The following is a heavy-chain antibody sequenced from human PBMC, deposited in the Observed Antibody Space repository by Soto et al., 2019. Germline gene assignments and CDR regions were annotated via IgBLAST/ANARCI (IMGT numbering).Heavy chain of an antibody. J-gene: IGHJ4*02. V-gene: IGHV4-59*08. CDR3: ARHRQRAFTGYESGFDS. D-gene: IGHD5-12*01. CDR2: IYYRGNT. CDR1: GASLNGYY. Sequence: QVQLRESGPGLVKPSETLSLTCTVSGASLNGYYWSWIRQAPGKGLEWSGFIYYRGNTNYNPSLKSRVTISVDTSKNQFSLRVTSVTAADTALYFCARHRQRAFTGYESGFDSWGQGSLVTVSS.